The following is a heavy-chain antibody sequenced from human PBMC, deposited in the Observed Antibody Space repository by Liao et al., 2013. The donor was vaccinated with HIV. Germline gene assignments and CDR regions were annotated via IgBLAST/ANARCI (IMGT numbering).Heavy chain of an antibody. Sequence: QVQLQESGPGLVKPSETLSLTCTVSGGSLSSYYWSWIRQPAGKGLEWIGRIYTSGSTDYNPSLKSRVTMSLDTSENQFSLKLTSVTAADTAVYYCARTTVPDVIGAFDIWGQGTMVTVSS. CDR2: IYTSGST. D-gene: IGHD2-2*01. V-gene: IGHV4-4*07. CDR3: ARTTVPDVIGAFDI. J-gene: IGHJ3*02. CDR1: GGSLSSYY.